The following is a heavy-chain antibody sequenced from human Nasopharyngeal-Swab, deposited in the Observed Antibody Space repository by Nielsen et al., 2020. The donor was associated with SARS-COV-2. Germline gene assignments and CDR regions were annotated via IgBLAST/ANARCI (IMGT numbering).Heavy chain of an antibody. D-gene: IGHD3-3*01. J-gene: IGHJ6*02. CDR1: GFTFSSYD. CDR2: IGTAGDT. Sequence: GGSLRLSCAASGFTFSSYDMHWVRQATGKGLELVSAIGTAGDTYYPGSVKGRFTISRENAKNSLYLQMNSLRAGDTVVYYCARGRFNRITIFGVDRLDYGMDVWGQGTTVTVSS. V-gene: IGHV3-13*01. CDR3: ARGRFNRITIFGVDRLDYGMDV.